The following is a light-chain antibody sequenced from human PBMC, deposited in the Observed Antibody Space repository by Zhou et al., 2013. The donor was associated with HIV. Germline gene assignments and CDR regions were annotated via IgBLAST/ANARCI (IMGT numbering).Light chain of an antibody. CDR3: QHYYSYPWT. CDR1: QSINNW. Sequence: DIQMTQSPSTLSASVGDRVTITCRASQSINNWLAWYQQKPGKAPKLLIYSASSLQSGIPSRFSGSGSGTDFTLTINCLQSEDFATYYCQHYYSYPWTFGQGTKVET. V-gene: IGKV1-5*01. J-gene: IGKJ1*01. CDR2: SAS.